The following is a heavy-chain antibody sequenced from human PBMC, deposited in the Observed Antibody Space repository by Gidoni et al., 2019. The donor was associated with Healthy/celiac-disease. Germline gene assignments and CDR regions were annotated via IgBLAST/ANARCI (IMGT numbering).Heavy chain of an antibody. D-gene: IGHD3-9*01. CDR2: IYYSGST. V-gene: IGHV4-39*07. CDR1: GGSLSSSSYY. J-gene: IGHJ3*02. Sequence: QLQLQASGPGLVKPSETLSLTCTVSGGSLSSSSYYWGWIRQPPGKGLEWIGRIYYSGSTYYNPSLKSRVTISVDTSKNQFSLKLSSVTAADTAVYYCARVNLDYDILTSNAFDIWGQGTMVTVSS. CDR3: ARVNLDYDILTSNAFDI.